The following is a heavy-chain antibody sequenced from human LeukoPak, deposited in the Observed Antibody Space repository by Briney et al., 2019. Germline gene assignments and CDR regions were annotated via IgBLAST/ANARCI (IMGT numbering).Heavy chain of an antibody. J-gene: IGHJ3*02. CDR2: VYYSGTT. CDR3: ARRPSGWAFDI. D-gene: IGHD3-22*01. V-gene: IGHV4-59*08. Sequence: PSETLSLTCTVSGGSISSYYWNWIRQPPGKGLEWIGSVYYSGTTNYNPSLKSRVTMSVDTSKNQFSLKLSSVTATDTAVYYCARRPSGWAFDIWGRGTMVTVSS. CDR1: GGSISSYY.